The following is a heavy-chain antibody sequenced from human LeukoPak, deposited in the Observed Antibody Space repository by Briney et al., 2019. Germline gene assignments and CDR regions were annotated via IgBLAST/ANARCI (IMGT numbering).Heavy chain of an antibody. CDR3: ARSYPPDYGDYSPDAFDI. CDR2: IYYSGST. V-gene: IGHV4-31*03. D-gene: IGHD4-17*01. Sequence: SETLSPTCTVSGGSISSGGYYWSWIRQHPGKGLEWIGYIYYSGSTYYNPSLKSRVTISVDTSKNQFSLKLSSVTAADTAVYYCARSYPPDYGDYSPDAFDIWGQGTMVTVSS. CDR1: GGSISSGGYY. J-gene: IGHJ3*02.